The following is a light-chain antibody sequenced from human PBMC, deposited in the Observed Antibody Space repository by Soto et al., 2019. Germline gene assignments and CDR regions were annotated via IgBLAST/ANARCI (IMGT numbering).Light chain of an antibody. V-gene: IGLV1-40*01. Sequence: QSVLTQPPSVSGAPGQRVTISCTGSSSNIGAGYDVHYYQQLPGRAPKLLIYGNNNRPSGVPDRFSGSKSGTSASPAITGLRAEDEADYYCQSYDIGLSGFVFGTGTKLTVL. CDR2: GNN. CDR1: SSNIGAGYD. J-gene: IGLJ1*01. CDR3: QSYDIGLSGFV.